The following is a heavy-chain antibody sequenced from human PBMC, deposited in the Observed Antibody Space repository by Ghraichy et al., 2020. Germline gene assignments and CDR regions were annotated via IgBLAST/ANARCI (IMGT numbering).Heavy chain of an antibody. CDR3: ARDLGDFWSGSRGGDNWFDP. J-gene: IGHJ5*02. CDR2: ISAYNGNT. D-gene: IGHD3-3*01. CDR1: GYTFTSYG. V-gene: IGHV1-18*01. Sequence: ASVKVSCKASGYTFTSYGISWVRQAPGQGLEWMGWISAYNGNTNYAQKLQGRVTMTTDTSTSTAYMELRSLRSDDTAVYYCARDLGDFWSGSRGGDNWFDPWGQGTLVTVSS.